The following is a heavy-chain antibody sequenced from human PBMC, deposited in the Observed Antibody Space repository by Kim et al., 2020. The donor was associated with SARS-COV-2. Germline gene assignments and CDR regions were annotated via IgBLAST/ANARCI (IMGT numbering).Heavy chain of an antibody. Sequence: SETLSLTCTVSGASVNSGGYHWSWIRQPPGNGLEWIGFFSSDDSANYNPSLRSRLTISIDMSKNQLSLRLSSVTDADTAVYYCTTYRAGIGGSGYWGQGTLVTVSS. J-gene: IGHJ4*02. CDR3: TTYRAGIGGSGY. V-gene: IGHV4-61*08. D-gene: IGHD3-10*01. CDR1: GASVNSGGYH. CDR2: FSSDDSA.